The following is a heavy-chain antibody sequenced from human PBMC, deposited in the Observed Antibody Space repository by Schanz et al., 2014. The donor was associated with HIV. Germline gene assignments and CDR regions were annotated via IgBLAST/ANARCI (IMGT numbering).Heavy chain of an antibody. Sequence: VQLVESGGDLVQPGKSLRLSCAASGFTLSSYGMHWVRQAPGKGLEWVAVISYDGSSKYYADSVKGRFTISRDNSKNTLYLQMNSLRAEDTAVYYCARRSTPGGYYGMDVWGQGTTVTVSS. CDR3: ARRSTPGGYYGMDV. CDR1: GFTLSSYG. CDR2: ISYDGSSK. V-gene: IGHV3-30*03. D-gene: IGHD2-15*01. J-gene: IGHJ6*02.